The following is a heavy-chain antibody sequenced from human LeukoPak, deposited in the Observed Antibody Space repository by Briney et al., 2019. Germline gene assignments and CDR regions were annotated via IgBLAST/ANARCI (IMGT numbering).Heavy chain of an antibody. D-gene: IGHD1-26*01. J-gene: IGHJ4*02. CDR3: AQWSRYFDY. CDR1: GLTVSSNC. V-gene: IGHV3-53*01. Sequence: GGSLRLSCAASGLTVSSNCMSWVRQAPGKGLEWVSFIYSGGSTYYTDSVKGRFTISRDNSKNTLYLQMNSLRAEDTALYFCAQWSRYFDYWGQGTLVTVSS. CDR2: IYSGGST.